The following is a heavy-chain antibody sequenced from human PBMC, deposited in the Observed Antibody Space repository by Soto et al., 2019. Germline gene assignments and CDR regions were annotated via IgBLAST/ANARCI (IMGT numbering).Heavy chain of an antibody. Sequence: GGSLRLSCAASGFTFSSYSMNWVRQAPGKGLEWVSSISSSSSYIYYADSVKGRFTISRDNAKNSLYLQMNSLRAEDTAVYYCARDPTRLVGSMASQDYWGQGTLVTVSS. CDR1: GFTFSSYS. J-gene: IGHJ4*02. CDR3: ARDPTRLVGSMASQDY. V-gene: IGHV3-21*01. D-gene: IGHD3-16*01. CDR2: ISSSSSYI.